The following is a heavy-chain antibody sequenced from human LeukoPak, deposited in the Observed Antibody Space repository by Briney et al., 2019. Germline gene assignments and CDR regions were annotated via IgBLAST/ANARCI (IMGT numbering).Heavy chain of an antibody. CDR2: IIPILGIA. Sequence: GASVKVSCKASGGTFSSYAISWVRQAPGQGLEWMGRIIPILGIANYAQKFRGRVTITADKSTSTAYMELSSLRSEDTAVYYCASVYSGYDAAFDYWGQGTLVTVSS. CDR3: ASVYSGYDAAFDY. J-gene: IGHJ4*02. CDR1: GGTFSSYA. V-gene: IGHV1-69*04. D-gene: IGHD5-12*01.